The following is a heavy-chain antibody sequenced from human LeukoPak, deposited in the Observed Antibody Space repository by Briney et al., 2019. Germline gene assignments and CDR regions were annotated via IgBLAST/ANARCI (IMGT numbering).Heavy chain of an antibody. V-gene: IGHV1-69*02. CDR3: ARHPPDYYDSSGYYFSFDP. D-gene: IGHD3-22*01. CDR1: GGTFSSYT. CDR2: IIPILGIA. Sequence: SVKVSCKASGGTFSSYTISWVRQAPGQGLEWMGRIIPILGIANYAQKFQGRVTITADKSTSTAYMELSSLRSEDTAVYYCARHPPDYYDSSGYYFSFDPWGQGTLVTVSS. J-gene: IGHJ5*02.